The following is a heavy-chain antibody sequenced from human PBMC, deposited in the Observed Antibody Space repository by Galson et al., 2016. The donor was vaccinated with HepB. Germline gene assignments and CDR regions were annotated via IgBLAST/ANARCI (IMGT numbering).Heavy chain of an antibody. Sequence: SLRLSCAVSGLSFQNYAMHWVRQAPGKGLEWVAFTSYDGSLPYYADSVKGRFTISRDKSKSALYLQMDSLRAEDTALYYCARDRGDGRRSRYHLNHWGQGTLVTVSS. CDR1: GLSFQNYA. V-gene: IGHV3-30*04. CDR2: TSYDGSLP. CDR3: ARDRGDGRRSRYHLNH. J-gene: IGHJ5*02. D-gene: IGHD3-16*01.